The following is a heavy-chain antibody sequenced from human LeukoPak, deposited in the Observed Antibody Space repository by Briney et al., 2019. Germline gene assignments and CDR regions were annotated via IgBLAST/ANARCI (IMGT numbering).Heavy chain of an antibody. D-gene: IGHD1-26*01. CDR3: ARGQWELGGYFDY. Sequence: SEPLSLTCTVSGGSISSYYWSWLRQPPGKGLEWLGYIYYSGSTNYNPSLKSRVTISVDTSKNQFSLKLSSVTAADTAVYYCARGQWELGGYFDYWGQGTLVTVSS. CDR2: IYYSGST. J-gene: IGHJ4*02. CDR1: GGSISSYY. V-gene: IGHV4-59*01.